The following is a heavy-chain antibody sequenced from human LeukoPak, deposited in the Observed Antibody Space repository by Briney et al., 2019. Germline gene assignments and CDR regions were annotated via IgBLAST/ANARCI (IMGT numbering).Heavy chain of an antibody. J-gene: IGHJ4*02. CDR3: AKDRHYYDSSGYYTY. D-gene: IGHD3-22*01. Sequence: GGSLRLSCAASGFTFSSYGMHWVRQAPGKGLEWVAFIRYDGSNKYYADSVKGRFTISRDNSKNTLYLQMNSLRAEDTAVYYCAKDRHYYDSSGYYTYWGKGTLVTVSS. V-gene: IGHV3-30*02. CDR2: IRYDGSNK. CDR1: GFTFSSYG.